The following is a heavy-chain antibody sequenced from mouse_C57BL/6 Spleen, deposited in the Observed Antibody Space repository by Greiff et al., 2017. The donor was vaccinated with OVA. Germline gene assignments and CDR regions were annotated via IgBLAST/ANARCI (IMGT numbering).Heavy chain of an antibody. Sequence: LQPGTELVKPGASVKLSCKASGYTFTSYWMHWVKQRPGQGLEWIGNINPSNGGTNYNEKFKSKATLTVDKSSSTAYMQLSSLTSEDSAVYYCARSGPGRWYFDVWGTGTTVTVSS. J-gene: IGHJ1*03. CDR3: ARSGPGRWYFDV. D-gene: IGHD3-1*01. V-gene: IGHV1-53*01. CDR2: INPSNGGT. CDR1: GYTFTSYW.